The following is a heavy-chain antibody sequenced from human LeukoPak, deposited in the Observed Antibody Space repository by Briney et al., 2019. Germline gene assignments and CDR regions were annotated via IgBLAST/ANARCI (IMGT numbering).Heavy chain of an antibody. D-gene: IGHD5-18*01. CDR2: IRYDGSNK. V-gene: IGHV3-30*02. CDR1: GFTFSSYG. J-gene: IGHJ4*02. CDR3: AKDRATAMVTLYYFDY. Sequence: PGGSLRLXCAASGFTFSSYGMHWVRQAPGKELEWVAFIRYDGSNKYYADSVKGRFTISRDNSKNTLYLQMNSLRAEDTAVYYCAKDRATAMVTLYYFDYWGQGTLVTVSS.